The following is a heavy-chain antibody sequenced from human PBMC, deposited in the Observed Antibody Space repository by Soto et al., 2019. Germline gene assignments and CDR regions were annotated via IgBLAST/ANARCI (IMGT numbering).Heavy chain of an antibody. D-gene: IGHD5-18*01. CDR2: IYYSGST. V-gene: IGHV4-31*02. CDR3: AGERNSYGEPYYFYY. CDR1: GGSINRGGYY. Sequence: QVQLQESGPGLVKPSQTLSLTCTVSGGSINRGGYYWSWIRQHPGKGLEWIGYIYYSGSTYYNPSVKSRRTISIDTSKNQLSLNLNSVTAAVTAVYYCAGERNSYGEPYYFYYRGQGTLVTVSS. J-gene: IGHJ4*02.